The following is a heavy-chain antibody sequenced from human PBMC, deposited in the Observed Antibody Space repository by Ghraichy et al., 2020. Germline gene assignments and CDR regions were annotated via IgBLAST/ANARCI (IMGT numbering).Heavy chain of an antibody. J-gene: IGHJ4*02. V-gene: IGHV1-2*02. D-gene: IGHD6-13*01. CDR2: ISTSTGDP. CDR1: GDTFTGYY. Sequence: ASVKVSCKTLGDTFTGYYVHWVRQAPGQGLEWMGWISTSTGDPRYEQKFQDRVIMTIDTSITTVYMELTRLRSDDTAAYFCARTNVPASEIDYWGQGALVTVSS. CDR3: ARTNVPASEIDY.